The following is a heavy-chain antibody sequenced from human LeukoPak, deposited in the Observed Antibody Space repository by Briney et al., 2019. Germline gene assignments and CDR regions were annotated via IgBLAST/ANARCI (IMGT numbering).Heavy chain of an antibody. J-gene: IGHJ4*02. CDR3: VRVPPGTTIYAY. CDR1: GYTFTSYH. CDR2: MNPNNSDI. V-gene: IGHV1-8*01. D-gene: IGHD1-14*01. Sequence: ASVKVSCKASGYTFTSYHINWVRQATGQGLDWVGWMNPNNSDIGYAQKFQGRVTMTRNTSIGTAYMVLSSLRSEDTAIYYCVRVPPGTTIYAYWGQGTLVTVSS.